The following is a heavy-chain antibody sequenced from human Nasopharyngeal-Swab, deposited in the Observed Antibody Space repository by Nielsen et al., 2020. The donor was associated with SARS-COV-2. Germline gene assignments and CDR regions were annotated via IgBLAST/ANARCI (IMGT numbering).Heavy chain of an antibody. Sequence: GESLKISCAASGFTFSSYAMSWVRQAPGKGLEWVSAISGSGGSTYYDDSVKGRFTISRDNSKNTLYLQMNSLRAEDTAVYYCAKEYSGYDGVLYDWGQGTLVTVSS. D-gene: IGHD5-12*01. J-gene: IGHJ4*02. CDR3: AKEYSGYDGVLYD. CDR2: ISGSGGST. CDR1: GFTFSSYA. V-gene: IGHV3-23*01.